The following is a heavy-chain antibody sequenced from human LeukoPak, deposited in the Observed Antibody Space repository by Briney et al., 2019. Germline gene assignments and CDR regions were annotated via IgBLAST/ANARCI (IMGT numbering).Heavy chain of an antibody. CDR1: GGSISSFY. J-gene: IGHJ6*03. D-gene: IGHD2-15*01. CDR3: AREDCSGGSCYYYYYYYMDV. Sequence: SETLSLTCTVSGGSISSFYLSWIRQPAGKGLEWIGCIYTSGSTNYNPSLKSRVTMSIDTSKNQFSLKLSSVTAADTAVYYCAREDCSGGSCYYYYYYYMDVWGKGTTVTVSS. V-gene: IGHV4-4*07. CDR2: IYTSGST.